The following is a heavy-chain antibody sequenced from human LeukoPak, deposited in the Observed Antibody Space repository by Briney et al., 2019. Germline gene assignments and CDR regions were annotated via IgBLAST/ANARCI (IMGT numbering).Heavy chain of an antibody. CDR2: IYYSGTT. CDR1: GGSISSSSYY. CDR3: ARRTTGTHADAFDI. Sequence: SETLSLTCTVSGGSISSSSYYWGWIRQPPGKGLEWIGSIYYSGTTYYNPSLKSRVTISVDTSKNQFALKLSSVTATDTAVYYCARRTTGTHADAFDIWGQGTKVTVSS. V-gene: IGHV4-39*01. J-gene: IGHJ3*02. D-gene: IGHD1-1*01.